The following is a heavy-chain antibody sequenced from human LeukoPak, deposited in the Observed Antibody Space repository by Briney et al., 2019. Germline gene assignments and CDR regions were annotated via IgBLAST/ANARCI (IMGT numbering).Heavy chain of an antibody. Sequence: GGSLRLSCAASGFTFSSYWMHWVRQAPGKGLAWVSRINSDGSSTSYADSVKGRFTISRDNAKNTLYLQMNSLRAEDTAVYYCARVWQLGLDYWGQGTLVTVSS. J-gene: IGHJ4*02. V-gene: IGHV3-74*01. CDR2: INSDGSST. CDR1: GFTFSSYW. CDR3: ARVWQLGLDY. D-gene: IGHD6-6*01.